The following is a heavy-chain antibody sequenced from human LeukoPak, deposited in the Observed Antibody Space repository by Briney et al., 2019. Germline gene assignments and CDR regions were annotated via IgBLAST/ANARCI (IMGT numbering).Heavy chain of an antibody. V-gene: IGHV3-66*01. CDR1: GXSVTTSY. Sequence: TGGSLRVSCAASGXSVTTSYMSWVRQAPGKGLEWVSVTYSGGSTSHADSVKGRFTVSRDDSKNMVYLQMNSMRHDDTAVYYCARTYYDYRVGTNYFDYWGQGTLVTVSS. J-gene: IGHJ4*02. CDR3: ARTYYDYRVGTNYFDY. CDR2: TYSGGST. D-gene: IGHD3-3*01.